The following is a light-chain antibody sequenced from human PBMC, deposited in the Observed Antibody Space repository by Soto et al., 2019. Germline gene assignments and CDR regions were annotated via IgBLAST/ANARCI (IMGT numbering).Light chain of an antibody. CDR1: QDIAGY. V-gene: IGKV1D-12*01. CDR3: QLAYSFPIT. Sequence: VQVTHSPSSVSASVLYIVTITFLASQDIAGYLAWYQHKPGRTPELLIHGASRLQSGVPARFSGSGSGKDFTLSINSLQPEDFATYYCQLAYSFPITFGQGTRLDIK. CDR2: GAS. J-gene: IGKJ5*01.